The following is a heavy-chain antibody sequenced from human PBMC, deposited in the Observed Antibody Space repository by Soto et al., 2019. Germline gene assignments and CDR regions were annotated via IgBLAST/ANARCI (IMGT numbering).Heavy chain of an antibody. J-gene: IGHJ5*02. CDR1: GYTLTELS. V-gene: IGHV1-24*01. CDR2: FDPEDGET. D-gene: IGHD2-15*01. Sequence: ASVKVSCKVSGYTLTELSMYWVRQAPGKGLEWMGGFDPEDGETIYAQKFQGRVTMTEDTSTDTAYMELSSLRSEDTAVYYCATERLGYCSGGSCYHSAGPFDPWGQGTLVTVSS. CDR3: ATERLGYCSGGSCYHSAGPFDP.